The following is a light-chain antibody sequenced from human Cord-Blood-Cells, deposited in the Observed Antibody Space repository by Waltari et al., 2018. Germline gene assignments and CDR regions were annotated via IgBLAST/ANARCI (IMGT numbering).Light chain of an antibody. CDR1: QSISSY. V-gene: IGKV1-39*01. J-gene: IGKJ3*01. CDR2: AAS. Sequence: DSQMTQSPSSLSASVGERVTITCRASQSISSYLNWYQQKPGKAPKLLIYAASILQSGVPSRFSGSGSGTDFTLTISSLQPEDFATYYCQQSYSTPRTFGPGTKVDIK. CDR3: QQSYSTPRT.